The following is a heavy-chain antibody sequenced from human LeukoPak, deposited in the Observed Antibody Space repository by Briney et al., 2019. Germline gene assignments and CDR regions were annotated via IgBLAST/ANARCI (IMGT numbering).Heavy chain of an antibody. CDR1: GFTFSSYA. J-gene: IGHJ3*02. D-gene: IGHD6-13*01. Sequence: GGSLRLSCAASGFTFSSYAFHWVRQAPGKGLEYVSAISSDGVHTFYAESVKGRFTISIDNSQNTLFLQMGSLRAEDMAVYSCARVRAAGNGFDIWGQGTMVTVSS. CDR2: ISSDGVHT. V-gene: IGHV3-64*02. CDR3: ARVRAAGNGFDI.